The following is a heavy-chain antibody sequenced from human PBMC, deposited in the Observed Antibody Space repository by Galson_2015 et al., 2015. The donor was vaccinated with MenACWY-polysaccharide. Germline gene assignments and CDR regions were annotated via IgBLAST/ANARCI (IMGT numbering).Heavy chain of an antibody. Sequence: SLRLSCAASGFTFSRYAISWVRQAPGKGLEWVSAISGNGGSTYYADSVRGRFTISRDNSKNTLYLQMNSLRAEDTAIYYCAKGSADSRGYRDYWGQGTLVTVSS. V-gene: IGHV3-23*01. J-gene: IGHJ4*02. CDR1: GFTFSRYA. CDR3: AKGSADSRGYRDY. CDR2: ISGNGGST. D-gene: IGHD3-22*01.